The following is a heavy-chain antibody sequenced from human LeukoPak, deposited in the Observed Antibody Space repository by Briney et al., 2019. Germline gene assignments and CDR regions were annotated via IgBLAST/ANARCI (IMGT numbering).Heavy chain of an antibody. Sequence: GASVTVSCKASGGTFSSYAISWVRQAPGQGLEWMGGIIPIFGTANYAQKFQGRVTITAEESTSTAYMELSSLRSEDTAVYYCARDIRGVTTVTNYFDYWGQGTLVTVSS. CDR1: GGTFSSYA. CDR2: IIPIFGTA. CDR3: ARDIRGVTTVTNYFDY. J-gene: IGHJ4*02. V-gene: IGHV1-69*01. D-gene: IGHD4-17*01.